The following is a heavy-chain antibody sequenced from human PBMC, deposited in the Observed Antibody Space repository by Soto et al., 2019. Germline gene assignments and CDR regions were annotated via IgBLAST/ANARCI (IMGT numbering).Heavy chain of an antibody. D-gene: IGHD3-3*01. CDR3: ARDSLLPYDFWSGYCRDYYYYYGIDV. CDR2: INPNSGGT. J-gene: IGHJ6*02. CDR1: GYTFTGYY. V-gene: IGHV1-2*02. Sequence: SMKVSCKASGYTFTGYYMHWVRQAPGQGLEWMGWINPNSGGTNYAQKFQGRVTMTRDTSISTAYMELSRLRSDDTAVSYCARDSLLPYDFWSGYCRDYYYYYGIDVWGQGTTVTVSS.